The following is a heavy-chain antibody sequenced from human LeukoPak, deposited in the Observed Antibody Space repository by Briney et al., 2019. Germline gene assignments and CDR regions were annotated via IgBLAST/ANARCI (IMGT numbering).Heavy chain of an antibody. D-gene: IGHD3-22*01. V-gene: IGHV1-69*05. J-gene: IGHJ3*02. Sequence: ASVKVSCKASGGTFSSYAISWVRQAPGHGLEWMGRIIPIFGTANYAQKFQGRVTITTDESTSTAYMELSSLRSEDTAVYYCARDPLYDYDSSGPHAFDIWGQGTMVTVSS. CDR2: IIPIFGTA. CDR3: ARDPLYDYDSSGPHAFDI. CDR1: GGTFSSYA.